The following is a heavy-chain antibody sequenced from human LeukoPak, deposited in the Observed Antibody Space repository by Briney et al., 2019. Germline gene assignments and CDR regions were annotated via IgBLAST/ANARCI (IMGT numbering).Heavy chain of an antibody. Sequence: ASVKVSCKASGYSFTGYYLHWVRQAPGQGLEWMGRINPNNGATNYAQKFQGRVTMTRDTSISTAYMDLSRLRSDDTALYYCAKASDYGDYVSVYYYMDVWGKGTTVTVSS. CDR2: INPNNGAT. CDR3: AKASDYGDYVSVYYYMDV. J-gene: IGHJ6*03. D-gene: IGHD4-17*01. V-gene: IGHV1-2*06. CDR1: GYSFTGYY.